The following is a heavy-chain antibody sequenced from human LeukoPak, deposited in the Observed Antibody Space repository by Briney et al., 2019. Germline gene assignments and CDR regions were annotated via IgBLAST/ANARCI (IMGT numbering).Heavy chain of an antibody. Sequence: GGSLRLSCAASGFTFRDYYMAWIRQAPGKGLEWVSHISSSVTTVYYADSVRGRFTLSRDNAKNSVSLQMNSLRAEDTAVYYCARQRWSWYFYMDVWGKGTTVTISS. J-gene: IGHJ6*03. D-gene: IGHD2-15*01. CDR2: ISSSVTTV. V-gene: IGHV3-11*04. CDR3: ARQRWSWYFYMDV. CDR1: GFTFRDYY.